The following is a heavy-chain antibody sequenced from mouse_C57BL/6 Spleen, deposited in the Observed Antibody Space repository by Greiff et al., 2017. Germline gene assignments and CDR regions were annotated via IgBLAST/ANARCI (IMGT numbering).Heavy chain of an antibody. D-gene: IGHD1-1*01. CDR2: INPSTGGT. Sequence: LVESGPELVKPGASVKISCKASGYSFTGYYMNWVKQSPEKSLEWIGEINPSTGGTTYNQKFKAKATLTVDKSSSTAYMQLKSLTSEDSAVYYCARRSGSSYEYFDVWGTGTTVTVSS. CDR1: GYSFTGYY. V-gene: IGHV1-42*01. CDR3: ARRSGSSYEYFDV. J-gene: IGHJ1*03.